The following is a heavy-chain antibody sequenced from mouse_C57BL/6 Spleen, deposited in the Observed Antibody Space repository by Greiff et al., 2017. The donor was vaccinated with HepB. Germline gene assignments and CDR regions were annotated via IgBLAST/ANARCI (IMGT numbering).Heavy chain of an antibody. CDR3: ARCTTVVALKDYFDY. J-gene: IGHJ2*01. Sequence: EVQLQQSGPELVKPGASVKISCKASGYTFTDYYMNWVKQSHGKSLEWIGDINPNNGGTSYNQKFKGKATLTVDKSSSTAYMELRSLTSEDSAVYYCARCTTVVALKDYFDYWGQGTTLTVSS. CDR1: GYTFTDYY. D-gene: IGHD1-1*01. CDR2: INPNNGGT. V-gene: IGHV1-26*01.